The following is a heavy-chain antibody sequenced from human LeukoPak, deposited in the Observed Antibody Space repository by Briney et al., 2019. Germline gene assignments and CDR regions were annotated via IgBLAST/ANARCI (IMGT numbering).Heavy chain of an antibody. CDR2: LLKTGGT. CDR1: GASITSYH. D-gene: IGHD5-12*01. CDR3: ARLNKEGGSHLDFDS. V-gene: IGHV4-59*08. Sequence: SETLSLTCTVSGASITSYHWSWFRQPPGKGLEWTGCLLKTGGTLHSPSLKSRVTMSVDSPKNQFSLKLASVTVADTAIYYCARLNKEGGSHLDFDSWGQGILVTVSS. J-gene: IGHJ4*02.